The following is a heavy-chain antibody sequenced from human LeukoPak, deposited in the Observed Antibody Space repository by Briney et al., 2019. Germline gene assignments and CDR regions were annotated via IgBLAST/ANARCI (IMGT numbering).Heavy chain of an antibody. Sequence: GESPKISCKGSGYSFTSHWIVWVRQMPGKGLEWMGIIYPGDSETRYSPSFQGQVTISADKSIYTAYLQWSSLKASDTGMYYCARGTDIDYWGQGTLVTVSS. CDR2: IYPGDSET. CDR3: ARGTDIDY. V-gene: IGHV5-51*01. CDR1: GYSFTSHW. J-gene: IGHJ4*02.